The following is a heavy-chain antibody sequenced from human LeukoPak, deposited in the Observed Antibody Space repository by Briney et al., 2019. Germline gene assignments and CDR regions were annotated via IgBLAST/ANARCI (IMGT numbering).Heavy chain of an antibody. V-gene: IGHV4-34*01. D-gene: IGHD4-11*01. CDR1: GGSFSGYY. CDR3: ASLKRGNYRDMDV. CDR2: INHSGST. J-gene: IGHJ6*02. Sequence: SETLSLTCAVYGGSFSGYYWSWIRQPPGKGLEWIGEINHSGSTNYNPSLKSRVTISVDTSKNQFSLKLSSVTAADTAVYYCASLKRGNYRDMDVWGQGTTVTVSS.